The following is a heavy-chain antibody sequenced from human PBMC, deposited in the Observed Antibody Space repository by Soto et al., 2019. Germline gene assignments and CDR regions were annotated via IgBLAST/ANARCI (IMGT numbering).Heavy chain of an antibody. CDR2: TNHSGST. V-gene: IGHV4-34*01. J-gene: IGHJ4*02. Sequence: QVQLQQWGAGLLKPSETLSLTCAVYGGSFSGYYWTWIRQPPGTGLEWIGETNHSGSTNYNPSLKSRVTISVDTSKNQFSLKLTSVTAADAAVYYWARDKITGLFDYWGQGTLVTVSS. CDR3: ARDKITGLFDY. D-gene: IGHD2-8*02. CDR1: GGSFSGYY.